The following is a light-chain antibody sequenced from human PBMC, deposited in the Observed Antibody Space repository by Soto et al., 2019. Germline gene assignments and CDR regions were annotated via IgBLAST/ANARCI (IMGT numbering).Light chain of an antibody. Sequence: DIQMTQSPSSLSASVGDRVTITCRASQKISSYLNWYQQKLGKAPKLLIYGASSLQSGVPSRFSGSGSGTDFTLTINSLQPEDFATYYCQQSYNTWTFGQGTKVEIK. J-gene: IGKJ1*01. CDR1: QKISSY. CDR3: QQSYNTWT. V-gene: IGKV1-39*01. CDR2: GAS.